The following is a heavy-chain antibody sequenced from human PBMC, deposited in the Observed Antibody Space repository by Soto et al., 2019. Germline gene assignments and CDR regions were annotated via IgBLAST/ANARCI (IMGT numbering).Heavy chain of an antibody. J-gene: IGHJ5*02. D-gene: IGHD3-22*01. CDR3: ARVKLGPYRCYYDNGWFDP. CDR2: INHSGST. CDR1: CGSFSGYY. Sequence: SETLSLTCAVYCGSFSGYYWSWIRQPPGKGLEWIGEINHSGSTNYNPSLKSRVTISVDTSKNQFSLKLSSVTAAETAVYYCARVKLGPYRCYYDNGWFDPWGKGTLVTVSS. V-gene: IGHV4-34*01.